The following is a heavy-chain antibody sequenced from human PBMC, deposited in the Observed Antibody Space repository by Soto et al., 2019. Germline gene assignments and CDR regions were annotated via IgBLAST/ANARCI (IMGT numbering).Heavy chain of an antibody. J-gene: IGHJ3*02. CDR3: ACTTVTTRGAAFDI. V-gene: IGHV4-30-4*01. D-gene: IGHD4-17*01. Sequence: QVQLQESGPGLVKPSQTLSLTCTVSGGSISSGDYYWSWIRQPPGKGLEWIGYIYYSGSTYYNPALKSRVTISVDTSKHQFSLKLSSVTAADTAVYYCACTTVTTRGAAFDIWGQGTMVTVSS. CDR2: IYYSGST. CDR1: GGSISSGDYY.